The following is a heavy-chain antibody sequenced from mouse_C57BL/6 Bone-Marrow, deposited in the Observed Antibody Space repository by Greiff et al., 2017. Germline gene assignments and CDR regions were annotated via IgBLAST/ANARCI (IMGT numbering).Heavy chain of an antibody. J-gene: IGHJ3*01. V-gene: IGHV1S16*01. D-gene: IGHD2-4*01. CDR1: GYTFTSYW. CDR3: SIYDYDIGFAY. Sequence: VQLQQPGAELVKPGASVRLSCKASGYTFTSYWMHWVKLRPGQGFEWIGEITPSHGVTNYNEKFKRKATLTVDKSSSTAYMQLSSLTSEDSAVYYCSIYDYDIGFAYWGQGTLVTVSA. CDR2: ITPSHGVT.